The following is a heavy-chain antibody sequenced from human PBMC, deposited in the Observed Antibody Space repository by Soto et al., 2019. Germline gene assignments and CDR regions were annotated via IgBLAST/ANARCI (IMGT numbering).Heavy chain of an antibody. V-gene: IGHV3-53*01. J-gene: IGHJ4*02. Sequence: GGSLRLSCAASGFTVSSNYMSWVRQAPGKGLEWVSVIYSGGSTYYADSVKGRFTISRDNSKNTLYLQMNSLRAEDTAVYYCARDARGYSYGYFDYWGQGTLVTVSS. CDR1: GFTVSSNY. CDR3: ARDARGYSYGYFDY. D-gene: IGHD5-18*01. CDR2: IYSGGST.